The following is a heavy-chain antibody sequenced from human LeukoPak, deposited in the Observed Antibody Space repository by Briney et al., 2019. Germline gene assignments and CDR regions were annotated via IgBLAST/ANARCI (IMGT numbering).Heavy chain of an antibody. CDR3: ASWGAYYYDSSGWALDPFDI. D-gene: IGHD3-22*01. V-gene: IGHV1-69*05. J-gene: IGHJ3*02. CDR1: GGTFSSYA. CDR2: IIPIFGTA. Sequence: SVKVSCKASGGTFSSYAISWVRQAPGQGLEWMGRIIPIFGTANYAQKFQGRGTITTDESTSTAYMELSSLRSEDTAVYYCASWGAYYYDSSGWALDPFDIWGQGTMVTVSS.